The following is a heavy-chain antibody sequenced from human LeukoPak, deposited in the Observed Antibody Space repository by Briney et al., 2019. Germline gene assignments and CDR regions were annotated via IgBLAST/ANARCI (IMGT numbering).Heavy chain of an antibody. Sequence: PGGSLRLSCAASGFTFSSYSMNWVRQAPGKGLEWVSSISSSSSYKYYADSVKGRFTISRDNAKNSLYLQMNSLRAEDTAVYYCARGGYSSSWCNYWGQGTLVTVSS. CDR2: ISSSSSYK. J-gene: IGHJ4*02. CDR1: GFTFSSYS. CDR3: ARGGYSSSWCNY. V-gene: IGHV3-21*01. D-gene: IGHD6-13*01.